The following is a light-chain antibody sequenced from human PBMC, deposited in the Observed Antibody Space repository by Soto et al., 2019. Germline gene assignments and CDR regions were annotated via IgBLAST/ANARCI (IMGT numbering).Light chain of an antibody. CDR2: GNS. CDR1: SSNIGAGYD. V-gene: IGLV1-40*01. J-gene: IGLJ3*02. Sequence: QLVLTQPPSVSGAPGQRVTISCTGSSSNIGAGYDVHWYQQLPGTAPKLLIYGNSNRPSGVPDRFSGSKSGTSASLAITGLQAEDEADYYCQSYDSSLSGWVFGGGPKLTVL. CDR3: QSYDSSLSGWV.